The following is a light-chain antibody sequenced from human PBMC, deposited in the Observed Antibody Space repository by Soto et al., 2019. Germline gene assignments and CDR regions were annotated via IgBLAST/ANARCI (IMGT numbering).Light chain of an antibody. CDR3: QQYDNYPLT. J-gene: IGKJ4*01. Sequence: DIQLTQSPSSLSASVGDRVTITCRASQNITNYFNWYQQKPGKAPNLLIYQASTLETGVPSRFSGSGSGTEFTLTISGLQPDDFASYYCQQYDNYPLTFGGGTKVDIK. V-gene: IGKV1-5*03. CDR1: QNITNY. CDR2: QAS.